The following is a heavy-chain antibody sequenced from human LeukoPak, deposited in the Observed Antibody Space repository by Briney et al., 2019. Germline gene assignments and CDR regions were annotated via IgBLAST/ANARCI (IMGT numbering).Heavy chain of an antibody. CDR1: GGSISSYY. V-gene: IGHV4-59*08. CDR2: IYYSGST. Sequence: KPSETLSLTCTVSGGSISSYYWSWIRQPPGKGLEWIGYIYYSGSTNYNPSLKSRVTISVDTSKNQFSLKLSSVTAADTAVYYCARYSHPLLVTNWGQGTLVTVSS. D-gene: IGHD3-9*01. CDR3: ARYSHPLLVTN. J-gene: IGHJ4*02.